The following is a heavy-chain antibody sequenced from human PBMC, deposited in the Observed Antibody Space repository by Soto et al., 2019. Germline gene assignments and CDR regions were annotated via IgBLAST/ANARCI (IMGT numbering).Heavy chain of an antibody. J-gene: IGHJ5*02. CDR3: ARASVRFLETSNWFDP. Sequence: GASVKVSCKASGYTFTSYAMHWVRQAPGQRLEWMGWINAGNGNTKYSQKFQGRVTITRDTSASTAYMELSSLRSEDTAVYYCARASVRFLETSNWFDPWGQGTLVTVSS. D-gene: IGHD3-3*01. CDR1: GYTFTSYA. CDR2: INAGNGNT. V-gene: IGHV1-3*01.